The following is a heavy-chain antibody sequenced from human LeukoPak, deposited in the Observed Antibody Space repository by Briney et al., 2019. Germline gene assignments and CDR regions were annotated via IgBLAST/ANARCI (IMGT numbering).Heavy chain of an antibody. Sequence: ASVKVSCKASGYTFTSYGISWVRQAPGQGLEWMGWISAYNGNTNYAQKLQGRVTMTTDTSTSTAYMELRSLRSDDTAVYYCARDHAHAQVPAATPYGMDVGAKGPRSPSP. CDR3: ARDHAHAQVPAATPYGMDV. CDR1: GYTFTSYG. CDR2: ISAYNGNT. J-gene: IGHJ6*02. D-gene: IGHD2-2*01. V-gene: IGHV1-18*01.